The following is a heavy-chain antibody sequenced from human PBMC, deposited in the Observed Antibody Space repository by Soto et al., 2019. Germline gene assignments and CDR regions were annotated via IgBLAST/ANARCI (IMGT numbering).Heavy chain of an antibody. CDR3: AREPITMVRGVIASAFDI. D-gene: IGHD3-10*01. V-gene: IGHV1-69*13. CDR1: GGTFSSYA. Sequence: ASVKVSCKASGGTFSSYAISWVRQAPGQGLEWMGGIIPIFGTANYAQKFQGRVTITADESTSTAYMELSSLRSEDTAVYYCAREPITMVRGVIASAFDIWGQGTMDTVS. J-gene: IGHJ3*02. CDR2: IIPIFGTA.